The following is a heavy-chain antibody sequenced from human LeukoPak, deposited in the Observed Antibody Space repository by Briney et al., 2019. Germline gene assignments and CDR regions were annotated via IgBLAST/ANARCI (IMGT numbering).Heavy chain of an antibody. CDR2: TYYRSQWYY. J-gene: IGHJ4*02. V-gene: IGHV6-1*01. D-gene: IGHD5-24*01. CDR3: VRGNYNFDY. Sequence: SQTLPLTCAISGDSFSSTGASWNWIRQSPSRGLEWLGRTYYRSQWYYEYALSVKSRIIVAPDTSKNQFSLQLNSVTPEDTAVYYCVRGNYNFDYWGQGSLVTVSS. CDR1: GDSFSSTGAS.